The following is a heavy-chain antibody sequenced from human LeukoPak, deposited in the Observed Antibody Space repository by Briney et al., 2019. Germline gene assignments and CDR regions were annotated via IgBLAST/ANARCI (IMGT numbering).Heavy chain of an antibody. CDR1: GFTFSRYW. D-gene: IGHD3-22*01. CDR3: ARVYYFEGGGVYRHFDY. J-gene: IGHJ4*02. CDR2: IKEDGSEK. V-gene: IGHV3-7*04. Sequence: PGGSLRLSCVASGFTFSRYWMTWVRQAPGKGLEWVAKIKEDGSEKKYVDSVKGRFTISRDNAKNSLFLQMNSLSAEDTAVYYCARVYYFEGGGVYRHFDYWGQGTLVTVSS.